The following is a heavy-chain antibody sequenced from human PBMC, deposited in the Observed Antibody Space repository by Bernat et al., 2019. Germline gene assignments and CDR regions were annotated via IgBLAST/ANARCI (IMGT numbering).Heavy chain of an antibody. CDR3: AREWGDDAFDI. V-gene: IGHV4-39*07. Sequence: QLQLQESGPGLVKPSETLSLTCTVSGGSISSSDYYWTWIRQPPGKGLEWIGEIHHSGSTHYNPSLKSRVTISVDESKNQLSLKLSSVTAADTAVYYCAREWGDDAFDIWGQGTMVTVSS. D-gene: IGHD3-16*01. CDR2: IHHSGST. J-gene: IGHJ3*02. CDR1: GGSISSSDYY.